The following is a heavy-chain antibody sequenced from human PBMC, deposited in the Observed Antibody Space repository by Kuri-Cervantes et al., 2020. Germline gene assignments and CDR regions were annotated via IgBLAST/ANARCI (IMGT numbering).Heavy chain of an antibody. J-gene: IGHJ4*02. CDR2: IYSGGST. CDR1: GFTVSSNY. D-gene: IGHD3-22*01. Sequence: GESLKISCAASGFTVSSNYMSWVRQAPGKWLEWVSVIYSGGSTYYADSVKGRFTISRDNSKNTLYLQMNSLRAEDTAVYYCARSSYYYDSSGYYYGDYWGQGTLVTVSS. CDR3: ARSSYYYDSSGYYYGDY. V-gene: IGHV3-66*02.